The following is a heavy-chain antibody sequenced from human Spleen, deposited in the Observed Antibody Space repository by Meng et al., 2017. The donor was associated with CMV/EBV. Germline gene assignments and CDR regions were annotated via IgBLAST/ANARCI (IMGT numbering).Heavy chain of an antibody. CDR2: IYNGGGIT. CDR3: AKDADRVTGATSHLDY. V-gene: IGHV3-23*03. J-gene: IGHJ4*02. CDR1: GFTFSSYA. Sequence: GESLKISCAASGFTFSSYAMSWVRQAPGKGLEWVSAIYNGGGITYYADSVKGRFIISRDNSKNTLYLQMNSLRAEDTAIYYCAKDADRVTGATSHLDYWGQGTLVTVSS. D-gene: IGHD1-7*01.